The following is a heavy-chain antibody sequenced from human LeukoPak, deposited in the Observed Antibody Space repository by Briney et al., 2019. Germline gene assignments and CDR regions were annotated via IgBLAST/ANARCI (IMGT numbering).Heavy chain of an antibody. V-gene: IGHV3-30*02. D-gene: IGHD3-10*01. CDR1: GFTFSSYG. J-gene: IGHJ4*02. CDR3: AKTPAAYGSIDY. CDR2: IRYDGSNK. Sequence: GGSLRLSCAASGFTFSSYGMHWVRQAPGKGLEWVAFIRYDGSNKYYADSVKGRFTISRDNSKNTLYLQMSSLRAEDTAVYYCAKTPAAYGSIDYWGQGTLVTVSS.